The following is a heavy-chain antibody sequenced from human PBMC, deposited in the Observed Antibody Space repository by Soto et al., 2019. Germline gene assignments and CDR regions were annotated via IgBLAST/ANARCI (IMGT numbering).Heavy chain of an antibody. Sequence: GGSLRLSCAAAGFNVSSNYMSWVRQAPGKGLEWVSVIYSGGSTYYADSVKGRFTISRHNSKNTLYLQMNSLRAEDTAVYYCARDRVHYDILTGPSHYFDYWGQGTLVTVSS. CDR1: GFNVSSNY. J-gene: IGHJ4*02. CDR3: ARDRVHYDILTGPSHYFDY. CDR2: IYSGGST. V-gene: IGHV3-53*04. D-gene: IGHD3-9*01.